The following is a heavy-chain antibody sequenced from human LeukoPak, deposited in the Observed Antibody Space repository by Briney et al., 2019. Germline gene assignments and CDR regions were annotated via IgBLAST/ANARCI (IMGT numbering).Heavy chain of an antibody. CDR2: MSASGDET. V-gene: IGHV3-23*01. CDR3: AGDYKADY. J-gene: IGHJ4*02. CDR1: GFTFRSYA. D-gene: IGHD1-1*01. Sequence: GGSLRLSCATSGFTFRSYAMTWVRQAPGKGLEWVSAMSASGDETKYADSVRGRFTISRDNSKNTLFLQINRLRGDDTAVYYCAGDYKADYWGQGTLVTVSS.